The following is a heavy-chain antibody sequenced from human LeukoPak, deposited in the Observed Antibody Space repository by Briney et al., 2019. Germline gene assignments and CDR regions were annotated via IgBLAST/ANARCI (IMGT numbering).Heavy chain of an antibody. D-gene: IGHD6-19*01. Sequence: SETLSLTCVVYGESFSGYSWSWIRQPPGKGLEWIGEINQRRNTNYDPSLKSRVTISIDTSKNQFSLKMSSVTAADTAVYYCARHGWHAWYFDLWGRGTLVTVSS. CDR2: INQRRNT. J-gene: IGHJ2*01. CDR3: ARHGWHAWYFDL. CDR1: GESFSGYS. V-gene: IGHV4-34*01.